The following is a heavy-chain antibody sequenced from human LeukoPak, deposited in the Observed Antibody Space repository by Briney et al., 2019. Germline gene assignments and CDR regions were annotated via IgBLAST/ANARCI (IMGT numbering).Heavy chain of an antibody. CDR1: GYTFTSYY. V-gene: IGHV1-46*01. D-gene: IGHD3-9*01. Sequence: ASVKVSCKASGYTFTSYYMHWVRQAPGQGLEWMGIINPSGGSTSYAQKFQGRVTMTRDMSTSTVYMELSSLRSEDTAVYYCAREAPRLLRYFDWLLELDYWGQGTLVTVSS. J-gene: IGHJ4*02. CDR2: INPSGGST. CDR3: AREAPRLLRYFDWLLELDY.